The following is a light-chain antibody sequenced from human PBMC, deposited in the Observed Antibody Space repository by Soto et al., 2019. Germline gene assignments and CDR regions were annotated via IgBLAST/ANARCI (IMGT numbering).Light chain of an antibody. Sequence: EIVMTQSPATLPVSPGERATLSCRASQSVSSNLAWYQQKPGQAPRFLIYGASTRATGIPARFSGSGSGTDFTLTITSLEPEDFAVYYCQQRYNWPPTFGQGTRLEIK. CDR1: QSVSSN. CDR3: QQRYNWPPT. J-gene: IGKJ5*01. V-gene: IGKV3-15*01. CDR2: GAS.